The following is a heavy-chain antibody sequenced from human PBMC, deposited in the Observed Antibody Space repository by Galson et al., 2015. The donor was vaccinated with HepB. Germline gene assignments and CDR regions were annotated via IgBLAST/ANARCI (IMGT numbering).Heavy chain of an antibody. CDR3: ARFETGYCSSTSCRSADY. Sequence: SLRLSCAASGFTVSSNYMSWVRQAPGKGLEWVSVIYSGGSTYYADSVKGRLTISRDNSKNTLYLQMNSLRAEDTAVYYCARFETGYCSSTSCRSADYWGQGTLVTVSS. D-gene: IGHD2-2*01. V-gene: IGHV3-53*01. CDR2: IYSGGST. CDR1: GFTVSSNY. J-gene: IGHJ4*02.